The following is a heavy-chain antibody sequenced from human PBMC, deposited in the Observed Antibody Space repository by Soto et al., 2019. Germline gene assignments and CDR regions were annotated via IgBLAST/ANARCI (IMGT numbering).Heavy chain of an antibody. CDR2: ISYDGSNK. CDR1: GFTFSSYA. J-gene: IGHJ3*02. CDR3: ARDPRTLLAVADDAFDI. D-gene: IGHD6-19*01. V-gene: IGHV3-30-3*01. Sequence: PGGSLRLSCAASGFTFSSYAMHWVRQAPGKGLEWVAVISYDGSNKYYADSVKGRFTISRDNSKNTLYLQMNSLRAEDTAVYYCARDPRTLLAVADDAFDIWGQGTMVTVS.